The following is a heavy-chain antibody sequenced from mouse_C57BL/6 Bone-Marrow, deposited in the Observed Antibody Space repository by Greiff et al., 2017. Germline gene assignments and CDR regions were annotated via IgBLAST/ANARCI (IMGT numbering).Heavy chain of an antibody. CDR3: TRGPITTVQYYYAMDY. D-gene: IGHD1-1*01. CDR1: GYTFTDYE. J-gene: IGHJ4*01. CDR2: IDPETGGT. Sequence: QVQLQQSGAELVRPGASVTLSCKASGYTFTDYEMHWVKQTPVHGLEWIGAIDPETGGTAYNQKFKGKAILTADKSSSTAYMELRSLTSEDSAVYYCTRGPITTVQYYYAMDYWGQGTSVTVSS. V-gene: IGHV1-15*01.